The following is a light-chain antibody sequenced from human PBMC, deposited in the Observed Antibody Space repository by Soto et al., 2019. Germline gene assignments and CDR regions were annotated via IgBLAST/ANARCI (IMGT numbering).Light chain of an antibody. CDR3: QQSYSTLT. V-gene: IGKV1-39*01. Sequence: DIQMTQSPSSLSASVGDRVTITCRASQSISRYLNWYQQKPGKATKLLIYAASSLQSGVPSRFSGSGSGTDFTLTISSLQPEDFATYYCQQSYSTLTFGPGTKVDIK. J-gene: IGKJ3*01. CDR1: QSISRY. CDR2: AAS.